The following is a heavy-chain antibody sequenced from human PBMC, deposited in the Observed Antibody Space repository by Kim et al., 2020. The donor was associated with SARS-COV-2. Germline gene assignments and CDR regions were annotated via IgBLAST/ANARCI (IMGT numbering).Heavy chain of an antibody. V-gene: IGHV1-69*13. D-gene: IGHD3-3*01. CDR2: IIPIFGTA. J-gene: IGHJ4*02. Sequence: SVKVSCKASGGTFSSYAISWVRQAPGQGLEWMGGIIPIFGTANYAQKFQGRVTITADESTSTAYMELSSLRSEDTAVYYCARESTQTYDFWSGYYTLWPPTCWGQGTLVTVSS. CDR3: ARESTQTYDFWSGYYTLWPPTC. CDR1: GGTFSSYA.